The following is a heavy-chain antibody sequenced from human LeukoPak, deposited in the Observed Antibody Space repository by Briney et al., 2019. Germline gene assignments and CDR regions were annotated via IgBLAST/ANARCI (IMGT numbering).Heavy chain of an antibody. CDR3: ARYSGYDEPFEY. CDR1: GYTFTGYY. V-gene: IGHV1-2*02. Sequence: ASVKVSCKASGYTFTGYYMHWVRQASGQGLEWMGWINPNSGGTSYAQKFQGRVTMTRDTSVTTAYMELSRLRSDDTVVYYCARYSGYDEPFEYWGQGTLVTVSS. CDR2: INPNSGGT. D-gene: IGHD5-12*01. J-gene: IGHJ4*02.